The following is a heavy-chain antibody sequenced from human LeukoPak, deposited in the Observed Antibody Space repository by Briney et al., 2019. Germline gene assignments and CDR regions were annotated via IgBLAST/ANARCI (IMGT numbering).Heavy chain of an antibody. J-gene: IGHJ5*02. V-gene: IGHV3-7*01. D-gene: IGHD2/OR15-2a*01. CDR1: GFNFNSHW. Sequence: PGGSLRLSCEGSGFNFNSHWMSWVRQAPGKGPEWVTNINQDGNEKYYAGSVKGRFTVSRDNVKKSVYLQMDNVRADDTGVYYCARDANLRGYNSWLDPWGQGTLVTVSS. CDR3: ARDANLRGYNSWLDP. CDR2: INQDGNEK.